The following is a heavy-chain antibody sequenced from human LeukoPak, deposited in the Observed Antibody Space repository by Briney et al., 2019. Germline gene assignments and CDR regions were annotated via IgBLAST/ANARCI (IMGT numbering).Heavy chain of an antibody. CDR3: ARDDRGIAVTGP. Sequence: ASVKVSCKASGYTFTGYYMHWVRQAPGQGLEWMGWINPNSGGTNYAQKFQGRVTMTRDTSISTAYMELSGLRSDDTAVYHCARDDRGIAVTGPWGQGTLVTVSS. CDR1: GYTFTGYY. CDR2: INPNSGGT. D-gene: IGHD6-19*01. J-gene: IGHJ4*02. V-gene: IGHV1-2*02.